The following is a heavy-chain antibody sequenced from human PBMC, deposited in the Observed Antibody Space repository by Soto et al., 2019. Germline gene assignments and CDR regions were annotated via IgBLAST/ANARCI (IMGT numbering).Heavy chain of an antibody. V-gene: IGHV4-59*01. CDR2: IFYSGST. J-gene: IGHJ5*02. D-gene: IGHD2-8*01. Sequence: QVQLQESVPGLVKPSETLSLTCTFSGASISDNYWSWIRQPPGKGLEWIGYIFYSGSTNYNPSLESRVTISIDTPKNQFSLRLNSVTAADTAVYYCARIDPPLMLAWFAPWGQGNLVTVPS. CDR1: GASISDNY. CDR3: ARIDPPLMLAWFAP.